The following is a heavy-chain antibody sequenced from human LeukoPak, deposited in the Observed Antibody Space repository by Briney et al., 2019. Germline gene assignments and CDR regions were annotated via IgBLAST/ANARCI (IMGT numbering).Heavy chain of an antibody. CDR3: ARRAGDYSHPYDY. J-gene: IGHJ4*02. CDR2: IYSGGNT. CDR1: GLTVSSNC. Sequence: PPGGSLRLSCAASGLTVSSNCMSWVRQAPGKGLEGVSFIYSGGNTYYADSVKGRFTISRDNSKNTVHLQMNSLRAEDTAMYHCARRAGDYSHPYDYWGQGTLVTVSS. V-gene: IGHV3-53*01. D-gene: IGHD3-22*01.